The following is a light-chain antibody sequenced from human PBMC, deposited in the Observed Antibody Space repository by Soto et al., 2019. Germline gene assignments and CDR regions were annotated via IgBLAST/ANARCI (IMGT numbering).Light chain of an antibody. J-gene: IGLJ1*01. CDR1: SSNIASNY. CDR2: DDN. V-gene: IGLV1-51*01. CDR3: GTWDSSLSGGV. Sequence: QSVLTQPPSVSAAPGQRVTISCSGTSSNIASNYVSFYQQFPGTAPRLLIYDDNKRPSGIPDRFSASKSGTSATLGITGLQSGDEADYYCGTWDSSLSGGVFGKGTKVTVL.